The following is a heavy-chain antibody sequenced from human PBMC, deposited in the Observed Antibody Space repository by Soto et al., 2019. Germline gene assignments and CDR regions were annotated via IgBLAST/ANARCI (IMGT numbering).Heavy chain of an antibody. Sequence: SETLSLTCTVSGGSISSYYWSWIRQPPGKGLEWIGYIYYSGSTNYNPSLKSRVTISVDTSKNQFSLKLSLVTAAETAVYYCARVNGRGDDRHYDFWSGTGVYYYYMDVWGKGTTVTVSS. CDR2: IYYSGST. V-gene: IGHV4-59*01. D-gene: IGHD3-3*01. J-gene: IGHJ6*03. CDR3: ARVNGRGDDRHYDFWSGTGVYYYYMDV. CDR1: GGSISSYY.